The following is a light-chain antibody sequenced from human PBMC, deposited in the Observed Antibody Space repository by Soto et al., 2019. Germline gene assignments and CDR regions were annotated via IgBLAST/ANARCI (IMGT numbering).Light chain of an antibody. CDR2: DAS. Sequence: DIQMTQSPSTLFASVGDRVTITCRASQSISSWLAWYQQKPGKAPKLLIYDASSLESGIPSRYSSSGSGTECTLTNSSLQPDDLATYYCQQYNRPVTFDKGTKVKIK. V-gene: IGKV1-5*01. CDR3: QQYNRPVT. CDR1: QSISSW. J-gene: IGKJ1*01.